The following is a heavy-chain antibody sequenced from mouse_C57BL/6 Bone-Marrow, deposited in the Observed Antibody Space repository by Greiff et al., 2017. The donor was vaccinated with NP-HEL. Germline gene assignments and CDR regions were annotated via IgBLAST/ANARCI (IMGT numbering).Heavy chain of an antibody. CDR2: INPNNGGT. J-gene: IGHJ2*01. D-gene: IGHD2-1*01. CDR1: GYTFTDYY. Sequence: EVQLQQSGPELVKPGASVKISCKASGYTFTDYYMNWVKQSHGKSLEWIGDINPNNGGTSYNQKFKGKATLTVDKSSSTACMELRSLTSEDSAVYYCAGGVRDFDYWGQGTTLTVSS. CDR3: AGGVRDFDY. V-gene: IGHV1-26*01.